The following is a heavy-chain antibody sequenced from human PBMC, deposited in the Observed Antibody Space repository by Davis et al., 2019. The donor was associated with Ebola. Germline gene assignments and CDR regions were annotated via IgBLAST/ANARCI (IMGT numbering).Heavy chain of an antibody. Sequence: ASVKVSCKASGYTFITYDIFWVRLVPGQGLEWMGWMNPNTEKTGYAPKFQGRVTMTWDNSISTAFMEVRSLTSAVTSVYYCARGGYSYGYGLDFWGQGSLVTVTS. CDR3: ARGGYSYGYGLDF. D-gene: IGHD5-18*01. CDR2: MNPNTEKT. CDR1: GYTFITYD. J-gene: IGHJ4*02. V-gene: IGHV1-8*01.